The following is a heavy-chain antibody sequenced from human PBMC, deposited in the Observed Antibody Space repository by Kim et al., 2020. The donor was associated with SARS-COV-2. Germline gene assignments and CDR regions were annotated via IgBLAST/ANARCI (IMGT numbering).Heavy chain of an antibody. CDR3: TRDGQMGAWWFGELLYGSGWFDP. Sequence: GGSLRLSCTASGFTFGDYAMSWFRQAPGKGLEWVGFIRSKAYGGTTEYAASVKGRFTISRDDSKSIAYLQMNSLKTEDTAVYYCTRDGQMGAWWFGELLYGSGWFDPCGQGTLVTVSS. CDR2: IRSKAYGGTT. V-gene: IGHV3-49*03. J-gene: IGHJ5*02. CDR1: GFTFGDYA. D-gene: IGHD3-10*01.